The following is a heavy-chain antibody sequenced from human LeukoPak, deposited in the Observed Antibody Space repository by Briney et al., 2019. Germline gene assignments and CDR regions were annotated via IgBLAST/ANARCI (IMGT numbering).Heavy chain of an antibody. Sequence: PGGSLRLSCAASGFTFSSKSMNWVRQAPGKGLEWVSSITSSSDYIYYADSVKGRFTISRDNAKNSLYLQMNSLRDEDAAVYYCVSPGGDFAPYYYNDMDVWGQGTTVTVSS. CDR2: ITSSSDYI. CDR1: GFTFSSKS. CDR3: VSPGGDFAPYYYNDMDV. V-gene: IGHV3-21*01. D-gene: IGHD3-16*01. J-gene: IGHJ6*02.